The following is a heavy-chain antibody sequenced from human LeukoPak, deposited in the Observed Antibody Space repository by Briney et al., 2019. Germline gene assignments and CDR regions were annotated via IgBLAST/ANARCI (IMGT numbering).Heavy chain of an antibody. CDR2: INHSGST. CDR3: ARESLYGGTTPNWFDP. CDR1: GGSFSGYY. J-gene: IGHJ5*02. D-gene: IGHD1-14*01. V-gene: IGHV4-34*01. Sequence: SETLSLTCAVYGGSFSGYYWSWIRQPPGKGLEWIGEINHSGSTNYNPSLKSRVTISVDTSKNQFSLKLSSVTAADTAVYYCARESLYGGTTPNWFDPWGQGTLVPVSS.